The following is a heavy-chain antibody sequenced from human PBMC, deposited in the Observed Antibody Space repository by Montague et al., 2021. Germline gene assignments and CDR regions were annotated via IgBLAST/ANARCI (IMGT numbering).Heavy chain of an antibody. Sequence: SETLSLTCTVYGGSISSSSYYWGWIRQPPGKGLEWIGSIYYSGSTYYNPSLKSRVTISVDTAKNQFSLKLSSVTAAATAVYYCASSSWGRWLQYYFDYWGQGTLVTVSS. D-gene: IGHD5-24*01. V-gene: IGHV4-39*01. CDR1: GGSISSSSYY. J-gene: IGHJ4*02. CDR2: IYYSGST. CDR3: ASSSWGRWLQYYFDY.